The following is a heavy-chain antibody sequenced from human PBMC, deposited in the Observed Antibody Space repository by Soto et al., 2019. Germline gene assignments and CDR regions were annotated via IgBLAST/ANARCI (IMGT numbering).Heavy chain of an antibody. D-gene: IGHD5-12*01. Sequence: GESLKISCQGSGYTFTTYWVGWVRQRPGKGLDWMGNIYPGDSDVKYSPSFQGQVTISVDKSISTAYLQWNSLKASDTAVYYCARQNYDGYCGDDSAFDTWGQGTLVTVS. CDR2: IYPGDSDV. J-gene: IGHJ4*02. CDR3: ARQNYDGYCGDDSAFDT. CDR1: GYTFTTYW. V-gene: IGHV5-51*01.